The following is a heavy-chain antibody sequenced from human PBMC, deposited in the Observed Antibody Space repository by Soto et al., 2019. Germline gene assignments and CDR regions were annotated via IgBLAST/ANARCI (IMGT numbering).Heavy chain of an antibody. J-gene: IGHJ5*02. CDR1: GFTFNSYW. CDR2: IKQDGSEK. CDR3: ARGWGLDP. D-gene: IGHD1-26*01. Sequence: EVQLVESGGGLVQPGGSLRLSCAASGFTFNSYWMTWVRQAPGKGLEWVANIKQDGSEKYYVDSVKGRFTISRDNAKNSLYLQMNSLRAEDTAVYYCARGWGLDPWGQGILVTVSS. V-gene: IGHV3-7*04.